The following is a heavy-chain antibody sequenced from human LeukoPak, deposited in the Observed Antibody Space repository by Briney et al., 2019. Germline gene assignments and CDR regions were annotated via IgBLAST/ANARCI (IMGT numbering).Heavy chain of an antibody. D-gene: IGHD2-21*02. CDR1: GYSFTSYW. CDR3: ARSFNCGGDCYSRKRYYYYYGMDV. J-gene: IGHJ6*02. Sequence: GESLKISCKGSGYSFTSYWIGWVRQMPGKGLEWMGIIYPGDSDTRYSPSFQGQVTISADTPISTAYLRWSSLKASNTAMYYCARSFNCGGDCYSRKRYYYYYGMDVWGQGTTVTVSS. V-gene: IGHV5-51*04. CDR2: IYPGDSDT.